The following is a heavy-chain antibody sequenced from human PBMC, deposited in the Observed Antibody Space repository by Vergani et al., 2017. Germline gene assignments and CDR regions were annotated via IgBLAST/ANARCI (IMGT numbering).Heavy chain of an antibody. V-gene: IGHV3-48*02. CDR1: GFTFSSYS. Sequence: EVQLVESGGGLVQPGGSLRLSCAASGFTFSSYSMNWVRQAPGKGLEWVSYISSSSSTIYYADSVKGRFTISRDNAKNSLYLQMNSLRDEDTAVYYCAGDLPSGYYDSSCYLDAFDIWGQGTMVTVSS. CDR3: AGDLPSGYYDSSCYLDAFDI. CDR2: ISSSSSTI. J-gene: IGHJ3*02. D-gene: IGHD3-22*01.